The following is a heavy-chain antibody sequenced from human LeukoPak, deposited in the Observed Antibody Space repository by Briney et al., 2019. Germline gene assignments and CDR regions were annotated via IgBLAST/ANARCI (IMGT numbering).Heavy chain of an antibody. CDR3: ARDPAGWLQDYYYYMDV. Sequence: GGSLRLSCAASGFTFSSYSMNWVRQAPGKGLEWVSSISSSSSYIYYADSVKGRFTTSRDNAKNSLYLQMNSLRAEDTAVYYCARDPAGWLQDYYYYMDVWGKGTTVTVSS. J-gene: IGHJ6*03. D-gene: IGHD5-24*01. V-gene: IGHV3-21*01. CDR1: GFTFSSYS. CDR2: ISSSSSYI.